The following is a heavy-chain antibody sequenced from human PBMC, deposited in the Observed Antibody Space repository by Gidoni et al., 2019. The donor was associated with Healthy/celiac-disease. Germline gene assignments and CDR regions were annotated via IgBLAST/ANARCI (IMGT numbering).Heavy chain of an antibody. CDR2: ISSSGSTI. Sequence: QVQLVPSGGGLVKPGGSLRLSCAASGFTFSHYYMSWIRQAPGKGLEWVSYISSSGSTIYYADSVKGRFTISRDNAKNSLYLQMNSLRAEDTAVYYCARDRNYYDSSGYYYVYYFDYWGQGTLVTVSS. CDR1: GFTFSHYY. J-gene: IGHJ4*02. V-gene: IGHV3-11*01. D-gene: IGHD3-22*01. CDR3: ARDRNYYDSSGYYYVYYFDY.